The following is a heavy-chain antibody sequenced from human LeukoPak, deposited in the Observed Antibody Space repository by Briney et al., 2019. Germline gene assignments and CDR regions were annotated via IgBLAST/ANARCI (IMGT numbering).Heavy chain of an antibody. CDR2: INAGNGNT. V-gene: IGHV1-3*01. CDR1: GYTFTSYA. CDR3: ARDETWGYPIY. J-gene: IGHJ4*02. D-gene: IGHD3-16*01. Sequence: GASVKVSCKASGYTFTSYAMHWVRQAPGQRLEWMGWINAGNGNTNYAQKLQGRVTTTTDTSTSTAYMELRSLRSDDTAVYYCARDETWGYPIYWGQGTLVTVSS.